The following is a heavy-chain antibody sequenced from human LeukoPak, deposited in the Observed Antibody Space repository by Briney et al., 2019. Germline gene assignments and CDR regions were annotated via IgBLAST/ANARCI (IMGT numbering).Heavy chain of an antibody. CDR3: ARGIQWLVFDY. Sequence: GGSLRLSCAASGFTVSSTYMTWVRQAPGKGLEWVSAIYNGDSTTYADSVKGRFTISRDNSKNTLFLQMNSLRAEDTALYYCARGIQWLVFDYWGQGTLVTVSS. V-gene: IGHV3-53*01. J-gene: IGHJ4*02. CDR1: GFTVSSTY. D-gene: IGHD6-19*01. CDR2: IYNGDST.